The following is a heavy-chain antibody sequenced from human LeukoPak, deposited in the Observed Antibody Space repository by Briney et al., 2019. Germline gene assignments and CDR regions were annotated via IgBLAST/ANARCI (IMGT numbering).Heavy chain of an antibody. J-gene: IGHJ6*03. CDR3: ASLSDYKSYYYMDV. CDR2: IYSGGST. CDR1: GFTVSSNY. D-gene: IGHD4-11*01. V-gene: IGHV3-53*01. Sequence: GGSLRLSCAASGFTVSSNYMSWVRQAPGKGLEWVSVIYSGGSTYYADSVKGRFTISRDNSKNTLYLQMNSLRAEDTAVYYCASLSDYKSYYYMDVWGKGTTVTVSS.